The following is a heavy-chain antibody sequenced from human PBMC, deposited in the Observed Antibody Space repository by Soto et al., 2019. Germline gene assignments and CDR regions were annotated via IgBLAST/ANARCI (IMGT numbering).Heavy chain of an antibody. Sequence: PSETLSLTCTVSGGSISSYYWSWIRQPPGKGLEWIGYIYYSGSTNYNPSLKSRVTISVDTSKNQFSLKLSSVTAADTAVYYCARVPSDYSGMDVWGKGTTVTVS. CDR3: ARVPSDYSGMDV. CDR1: GGSISSYY. V-gene: IGHV4-59*01. J-gene: IGHJ6*04. CDR2: IYYSGST. D-gene: IGHD3-10*01.